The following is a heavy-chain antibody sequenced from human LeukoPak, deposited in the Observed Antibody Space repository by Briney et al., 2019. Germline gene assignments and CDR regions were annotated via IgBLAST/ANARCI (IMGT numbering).Heavy chain of an antibody. CDR2: INGSGGST. J-gene: IGHJ5*02. V-gene: IGHV3-23*01. D-gene: IGHD3-9*01. Sequence: AGGSLRLSCAASGFTFSTYAMSWVRQAPGKGLEWVSTINGSGGSTYYADSEKGRFTISRDNSKNTLYLQMNSLRAEDTALYYCAKLHHFDWLLVSNWFDPWGQGTLVTVSS. CDR3: AKLHHFDWLLVSNWFDP. CDR1: GFTFSTYA.